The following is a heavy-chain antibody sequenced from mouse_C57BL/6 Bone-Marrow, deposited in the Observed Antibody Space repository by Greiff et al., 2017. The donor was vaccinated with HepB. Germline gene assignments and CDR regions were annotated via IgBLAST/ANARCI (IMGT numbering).Heavy chain of an antibody. J-gene: IGHJ3*01. Sequence: QVQLQQPGAELVRPGTSVKLSCKASGYTFTSYWMHWVKQRPGQGLEWIGVIDPSDSYTNYNQKFKGKATLTVDTSSSTAYMQLSSLTSEDSAVYFCARDPNVITTVVARAYWGQGTLVTVSA. D-gene: IGHD1-1*01. CDR3: ARDPNVITTVVARAY. V-gene: IGHV1-59*01. CDR1: GYTFTSYW. CDR2: IDPSDSYT.